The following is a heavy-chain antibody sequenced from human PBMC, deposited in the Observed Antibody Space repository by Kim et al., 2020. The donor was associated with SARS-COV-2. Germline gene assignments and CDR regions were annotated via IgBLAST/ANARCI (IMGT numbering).Heavy chain of an antibody. V-gene: IGHV4-39*07. CDR3: ASPLSSSADY. CDR1: GGSISSSSYY. J-gene: IGHJ4*02. D-gene: IGHD6-13*01. Sequence: SETLSLTCTVSGGSISSSSYYWGWIRQPPGKGLEWIGSIYYSGSTYYNPSLKSRVTISVDTSKNQFSLKLSSVTAADTAVYYCASPLSSSADYLGQGTLVTVSS. CDR2: IYYSGST.